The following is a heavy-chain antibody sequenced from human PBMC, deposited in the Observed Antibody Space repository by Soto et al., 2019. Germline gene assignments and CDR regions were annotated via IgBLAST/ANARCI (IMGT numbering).Heavy chain of an antibody. V-gene: IGHV4-34*01. Sequence: SETLSLTCAVYGGSFSGYYWSWIRQPPGKGLEWIGEINHSGSTNYNPSLKSRVTISVDTSKNQFSLKLVSVTAADTAVYYCARWDIVVVVAATHAFDIWGQGTMVTVSS. CDR1: GGSFSGYY. D-gene: IGHD2-15*01. CDR3: ARWDIVVVVAATHAFDI. J-gene: IGHJ3*02. CDR2: INHSGST.